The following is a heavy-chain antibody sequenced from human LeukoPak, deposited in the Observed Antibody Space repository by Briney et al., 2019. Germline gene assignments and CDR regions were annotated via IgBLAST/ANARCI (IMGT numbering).Heavy chain of an antibody. V-gene: IGHV4-59*01. D-gene: IGHD6-13*01. CDR2: IFYSGST. J-gene: IGHJ6*03. Sequence: PGGSLRLSCAASGFTFTNCAMTWVRQAPGKGLEWIGYIFYSGSTNYNPSLKSRVTISVDTSKNQFSLKLSSVTAADTAVYYCAREGTSIEAGDYYYSYHMDVWGRGTTVTVSS. CDR1: GFTFTNCA. CDR3: AREGTSIEAGDYYYSYHMDV.